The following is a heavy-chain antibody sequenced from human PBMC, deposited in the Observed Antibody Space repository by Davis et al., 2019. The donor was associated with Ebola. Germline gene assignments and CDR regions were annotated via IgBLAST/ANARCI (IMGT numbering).Heavy chain of an antibody. CDR2: ISYDGSNK. V-gene: IGHV3-30-3*01. Sequence: GGSLRLSCAASGFTFSSYAMHWVRQAPGKGLEWVAVISYDGSNKYYADSVKGRFTISRDNSKNTLYLQMNSLRAEETAVYYCARDRDWNDVYYYYYGMDVWGQGTTVTVSS. D-gene: IGHD1-1*01. J-gene: IGHJ6*02. CDR3: ARDRDWNDVYYYYYGMDV. CDR1: GFTFSSYA.